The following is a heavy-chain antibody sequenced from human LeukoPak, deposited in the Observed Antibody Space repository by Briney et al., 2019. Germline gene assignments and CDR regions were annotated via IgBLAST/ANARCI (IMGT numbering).Heavy chain of an antibody. CDR2: INPNSGGT. CDR3: AIGGFDILTGYKK. V-gene: IGHV1-2*02. J-gene: IGHJ4*02. Sequence: GASVKVSCKASGYTFTGYYMRWVRQAPGQGLEWMGWINPNSGGTNYAQKFQGRVTMTRDTSISTAYMELSSLRFEDTAVYYCAIGGFDILTGYKKWGQGTLVTVSS. D-gene: IGHD3-9*01. CDR1: GYTFTGYY.